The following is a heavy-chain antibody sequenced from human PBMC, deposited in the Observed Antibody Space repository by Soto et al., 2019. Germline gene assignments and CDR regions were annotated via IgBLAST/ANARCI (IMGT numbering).Heavy chain of an antibody. V-gene: IGHV3-13*05. CDR2: LGAADDP. Sequence: GGSLRLSCAASGFNFRGEAMTWVRQAPGKGLEWISALGAADDPYYLGSVKGRFTISRENAKNSLYLQMNNLRAGDTAVYYCARAYSGRLPRRADYYYAMDVWGQGTTVTVSS. J-gene: IGHJ6*02. CDR3: ARAYSGRLPRRADYYYAMDV. CDR1: GFNFRGEA. D-gene: IGHD2-15*01.